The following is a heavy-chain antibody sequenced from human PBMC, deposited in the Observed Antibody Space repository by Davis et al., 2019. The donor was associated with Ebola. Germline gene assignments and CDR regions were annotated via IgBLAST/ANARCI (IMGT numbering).Heavy chain of an antibody. D-gene: IGHD4/OR15-4a*01. CDR1: GGSFSGYY. J-gene: IGHJ4*02. Sequence: MPGGSLRLSCAVSGGSFSGYYWSWIRQPPGKGLAWIGEINHSGSTNYNPSLKSRVTISVDTSKNQFSLKLSSVTAADTAVYYCARGPSLRNFDYWGQGTLVTVSS. CDR3: ARGPSLRNFDY. V-gene: IGHV4-34*01. CDR2: INHSGST.